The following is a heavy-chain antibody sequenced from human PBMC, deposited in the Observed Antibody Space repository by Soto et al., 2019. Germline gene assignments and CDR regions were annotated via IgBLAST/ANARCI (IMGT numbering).Heavy chain of an antibody. CDR3: ARVLTSIRTYYYGSGNWFDP. Sequence: LEILSLTCAVYGGSFIGYYWSWIRQPPGKGLEWIGEINHSGSTYYNPSHKSRVNISVDTSKNQFSLKLSSVTAADTAVYYCARVLTSIRTYYYGSGNWFDPWGQGTLVTVSS. CDR2: INHSGST. D-gene: IGHD3-10*01. J-gene: IGHJ5*02. CDR1: GGSFIGYY. V-gene: IGHV4-34*01.